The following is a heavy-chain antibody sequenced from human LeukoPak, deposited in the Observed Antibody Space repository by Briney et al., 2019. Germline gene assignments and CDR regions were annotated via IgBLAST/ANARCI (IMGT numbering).Heavy chain of an antibody. D-gene: IGHD6-13*01. CDR2: ISGSSGRT. CDR3: AKGGEVSSWYKRLKLYFDY. Sequence: GGSLRLSCAASGFTFSSYAMNWVRQAPGKGLEWVSAISGSSGRTYYADFVKGRFIISRDNSENTLYLQMNSLRIEDTAVYYCAKGGEVSSWYKRLKLYFDYWGQGTLVTVSS. J-gene: IGHJ4*02. V-gene: IGHV3-23*01. CDR1: GFTFSSYA.